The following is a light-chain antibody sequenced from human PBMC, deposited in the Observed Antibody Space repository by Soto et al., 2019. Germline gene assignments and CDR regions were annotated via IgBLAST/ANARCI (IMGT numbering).Light chain of an antibody. CDR1: QSILYSSNTKNY. Sequence: DIVMTQSPDSLAVSRDERATINCKSSQSILYSSNTKNYLAWYQQKPGQPPKLLIYCASTRESGVPDRVSGSGSGTDFTLTISSLQAQDVAVDYCQQYYYVPPTFGQGTKVEIK. CDR3: QQYYYVPPT. CDR2: CAS. V-gene: IGKV4-1*01. J-gene: IGKJ1*01.